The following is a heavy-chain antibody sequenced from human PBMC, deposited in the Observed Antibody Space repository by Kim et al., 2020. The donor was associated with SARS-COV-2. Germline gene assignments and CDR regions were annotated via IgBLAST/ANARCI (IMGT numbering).Heavy chain of an antibody. J-gene: IGHJ2*01. D-gene: IGHD3-10*01. CDR1: GFTFSSYG. CDR2: ISYDGSNK. V-gene: IGHV3-30*18. Sequence: GGSLRLSCAASGFTFSSYGMHWVRQAPGKGLEWVAVISYDGSNKYYADSVKGRFTISRDNSKNTLYLQMNSLRAEDTAVYYCAKGGHGSGGEGYFDLWGRGTLVTVSS. CDR3: AKGGHGSGGEGYFDL.